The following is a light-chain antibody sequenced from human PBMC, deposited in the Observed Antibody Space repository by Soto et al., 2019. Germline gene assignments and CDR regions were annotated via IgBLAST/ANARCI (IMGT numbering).Light chain of an antibody. V-gene: IGLV2-14*01. CDR2: EVS. CDR1: TNDVGDYNY. Sequence: QSALTQPASVSGSPGQSITISCTGTTNDVGDYNYVAWYQQHSGKVPRLMIYEVSNRPPGVSYRFSGSKSGSTASLTISGLQAEDEADYYCGTWDDSLVSYVFGTGTKLTVL. CDR3: GTWDDSLVSYV. J-gene: IGLJ1*01.